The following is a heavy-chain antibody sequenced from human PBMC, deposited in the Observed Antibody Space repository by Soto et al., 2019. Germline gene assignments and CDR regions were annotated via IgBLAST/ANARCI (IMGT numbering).Heavy chain of an antibody. Sequence: GESLKISFKGSGYSFTSYWISWVRKMPGKGLEWMGRIDPSDSYTNYSPSFQGHVTISADKSISTAYLQWSSLKASDTAMYYCARHYYDGSGYYGYWYFDLWGRGTLVTVSS. CDR2: IDPSDSYT. V-gene: IGHV5-10-1*01. CDR1: GYSFTSYW. CDR3: ARHYYDGSGYYGYWYFDL. J-gene: IGHJ2*01. D-gene: IGHD3-22*01.